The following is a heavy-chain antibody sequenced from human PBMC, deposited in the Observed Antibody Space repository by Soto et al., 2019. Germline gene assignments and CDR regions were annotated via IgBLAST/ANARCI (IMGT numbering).Heavy chain of an antibody. V-gene: IGHV3-30*18. CDR3: AKDCVPVLVPAAMDYYYGMDV. CDR2: ISYDGSNK. Sequence: HPGGSLRLSCAASGFTFSSYGMHWVRQAPGKGLEWVAVISYDGSNKYYADSVKGRFTISRDNSKNTLYLQMNSLRAEDTAVYYCAKDCVPVLVPAAMDYYYGMDVWGQGTTVTVSS. D-gene: IGHD2-2*01. CDR1: GFTFSSYG. J-gene: IGHJ6*02.